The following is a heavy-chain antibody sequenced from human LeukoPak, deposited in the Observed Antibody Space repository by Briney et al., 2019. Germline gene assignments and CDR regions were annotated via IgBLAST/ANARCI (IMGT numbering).Heavy chain of an antibody. V-gene: IGHV4-4*02. CDR1: GGSISGINW. J-gene: IGHJ4*02. CDR2: SYHSGST. D-gene: IGHD3-16*01. CDR3: ARGSYYDDVWGSYFDY. Sequence: SETLCLTCAVSGGSISGINWLSGVRHPPREGVEWIGESYHSGSTNYNQSLKCRVTISVDKSKNQFSLKLDPVTAGDTAVYYCARGSYYDDVWGSYFDYWGQGTLVTVSS.